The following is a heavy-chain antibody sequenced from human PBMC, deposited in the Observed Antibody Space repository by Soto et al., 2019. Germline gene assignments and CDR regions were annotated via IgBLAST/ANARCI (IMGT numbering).Heavy chain of an antibody. Sequence: EVQLVESGGGLVQPGGSLRLSCAASGFTVSSNYMSWVRQAPGKGLEWVTVIYSGGSTYYADSVKGRFTISRHNSKNTLYLQMNSLRAEDTAVYYCASGYGEDAFDIWGQGTMVTVSS. CDR3: ASGYGEDAFDI. J-gene: IGHJ3*02. V-gene: IGHV3-53*04. CDR1: GFTVSSNY. CDR2: IYSGGST. D-gene: IGHD5-12*01.